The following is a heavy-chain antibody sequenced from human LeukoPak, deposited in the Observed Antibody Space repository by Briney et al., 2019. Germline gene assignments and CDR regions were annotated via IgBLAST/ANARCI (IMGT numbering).Heavy chain of an antibody. D-gene: IGHD2/OR15-2a*01. Sequence: ASVKVSCKASGYTFTSYDINWVRQATGQGLEWMGWMNPNSGNTGYAQKFQGRVTMTRNTSISTAYMELSSLRSEDTAVYYCARGVWPWPTYYFDYWGQGTLVTVSS. CDR2: MNPNSGNT. CDR1: GYTFTSYD. CDR3: ARGVWPWPTYYFDY. V-gene: IGHV1-8*01. J-gene: IGHJ4*02.